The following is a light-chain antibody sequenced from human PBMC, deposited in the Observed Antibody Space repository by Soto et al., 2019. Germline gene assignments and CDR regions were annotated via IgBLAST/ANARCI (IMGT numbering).Light chain of an antibody. CDR2: GAS. J-gene: IGKJ4*01. CDR1: QSVSSN. V-gene: IGKV3-15*01. CDR3: QQYNDWPLT. Sequence: EIVMTQSPATLSVSPGERATLSCRASQSVSSNLAWYKQKPGQAPRLLIYGASTRATGLPDRISGSGSGTEFTLTISSLQSEDFALYYWQQYNDWPLTFGGGTKVEIK.